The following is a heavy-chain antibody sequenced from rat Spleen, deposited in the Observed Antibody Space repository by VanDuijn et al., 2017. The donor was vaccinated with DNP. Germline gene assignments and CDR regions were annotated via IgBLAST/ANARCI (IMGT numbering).Heavy chain of an antibody. CDR3: AKDRDYGSDY. D-gene: IGHD1-11*01. CDR2: ITGGGGTT. CDR1: GFTFIYYW. J-gene: IGHJ2*01. Sequence: EVQLVESGGDLLQPGRSLKLSCVASGFTFIYYWMVWIRQVPGKGLEWIASITGGGGTTSYPDSVKGRFTISRDNVENTVYLQMNSLRSGDTATYYCAKDRDYGSDYWGQGVMVTVSS. V-gene: IGHV5-58*01.